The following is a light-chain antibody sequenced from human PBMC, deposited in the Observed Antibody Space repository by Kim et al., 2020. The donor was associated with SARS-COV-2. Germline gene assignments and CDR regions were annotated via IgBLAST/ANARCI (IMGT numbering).Light chain of an antibody. J-gene: IGKJ2*01. CDR1: QSVSSSY. Sequence: SPVERATLSCRASQSVSSSYLAWYQQKPGQAPRLLIYGASSRATGIPDRFSGSGSGTDFTLTISRLEPEDFAVYYCQQYGSSPPDTFGQGTKLEI. V-gene: IGKV3-20*01. CDR3: QQYGSSPPDT. CDR2: GAS.